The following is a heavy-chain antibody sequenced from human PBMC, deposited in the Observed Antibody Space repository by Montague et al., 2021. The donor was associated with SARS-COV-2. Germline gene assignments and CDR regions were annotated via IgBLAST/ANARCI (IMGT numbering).Heavy chain of an antibody. V-gene: IGHV2-5*02. J-gene: IGHJ5*02. CDR2: IYWDDAK. D-gene: IGHD1-14*01. Sequence: PALVKPTQTLTLTCTFSGFSLTTREVGVGWIRQPPGKALEWLALIYWDDAKHYSPSLKSRLTITKDTSKNQVVLTMTNMDPVDTATYYCAHKLYGINRRWFDPWGQGTLVTVSS. CDR3: AHKLYGINRRWFDP. CDR1: GFSLTTREVG.